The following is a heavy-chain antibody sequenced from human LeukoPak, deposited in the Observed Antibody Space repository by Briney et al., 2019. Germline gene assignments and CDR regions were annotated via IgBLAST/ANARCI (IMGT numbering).Heavy chain of an antibody. CDR2: IYYSGST. J-gene: IGHJ5*02. V-gene: IGHV4-31*11. D-gene: IGHD4-17*01. Sequence: SETLSLTCAVYGGSFSGYYWSWIRQHPGKGLEWIGYIYYSGSTYYNPSLKSRVTISVDTSKNQFSLKLSSVTAADTAVYYCARDLGDYGKTGFDPWGQGTLVTVSS. CDR3: ARDLGDYGKTGFDP. CDR1: GGSFSGYY.